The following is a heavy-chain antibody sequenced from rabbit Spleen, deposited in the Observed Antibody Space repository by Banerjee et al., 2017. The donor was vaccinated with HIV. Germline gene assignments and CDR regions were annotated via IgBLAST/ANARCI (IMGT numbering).Heavy chain of an antibody. Sequence: QEQLVESGGGLVQPGASLTLTCKASGLSFSNTYHMCWVRQAPGKGLEWIACIYTGASNNIYYASWATGRFTISKTSSTTGTLQMTSLTAADTATYFCARLFAYAGYAAFGYATLDYFNLWGQGTLVTVS. D-gene: IGHD7-1*01. CDR3: ARLFAYAGYAAFGYATLDYFNL. V-gene: IGHV1S45*01. CDR2: IYTGASNNI. J-gene: IGHJ4*01. CDR1: GLSFSNTYH.